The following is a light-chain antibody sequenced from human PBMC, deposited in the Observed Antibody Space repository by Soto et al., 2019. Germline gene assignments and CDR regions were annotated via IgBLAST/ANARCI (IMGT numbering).Light chain of an antibody. CDR2: VGTGGIVG. J-gene: IGLJ3*02. CDR3: GADHGSGSNLVWV. Sequence: QSVLTQPPSASASLGASVTLTCTLSSGYSNYKVDWYQQRPGKGPRFVMRVGTGGIVGSKGDGIPDRFSVLGSGLNRYLTIKNSQAEDERDYHWGADHGSGSNLVWVFGGGTKVTVL. V-gene: IGLV9-49*01. CDR1: SGYSNYK.